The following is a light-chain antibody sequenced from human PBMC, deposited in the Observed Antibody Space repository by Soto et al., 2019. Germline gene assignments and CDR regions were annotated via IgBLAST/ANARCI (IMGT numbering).Light chain of an antibody. CDR1: QSISSW. J-gene: IGKJ1*01. V-gene: IGKV1-5*03. Sequence: DIQITQSPSILSASVGDRVTRDCRASQSISSWLAWYQQKPGKAPKLLIYKASTLKSGVPSRFSGSGSGTEFTLTISSLQPDDFATYYCQHYNSYSEAFGQGTKVDI. CDR3: QHYNSYSEA. CDR2: KAS.